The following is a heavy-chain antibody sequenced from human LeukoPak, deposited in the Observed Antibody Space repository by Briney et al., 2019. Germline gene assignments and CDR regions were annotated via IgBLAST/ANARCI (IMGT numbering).Heavy chain of an antibody. Sequence: GGSLRLSCAASGFTLSNYWMYWVRQAPGQGLEWVSHTRPDGSFTTYADSVQGRFSISRDIAKNTLYLQMNTLRAEDTAVYYCARDLRASDHWGQGTLVTVSS. J-gene: IGHJ4*02. CDR2: TRPDGSFT. V-gene: IGHV3-74*01. CDR1: GFTLSNYW. CDR3: ARDLRASDH.